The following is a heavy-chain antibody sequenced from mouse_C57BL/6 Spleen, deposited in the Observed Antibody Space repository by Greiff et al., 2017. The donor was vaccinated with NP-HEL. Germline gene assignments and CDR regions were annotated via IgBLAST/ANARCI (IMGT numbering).Heavy chain of an antibody. CDR2: IYPGDGDT. CDR1: GYAFSSSW. J-gene: IGHJ2*01. V-gene: IGHV1-82*01. CDR3: ARESFLDY. Sequence: VKLQESGPELVKPGASVKISCKASGYAFSSSWMNWVKQRPGKGLEWIGRIYPGDGDTNYNGKFKGKATLTADKSSSTAYMQLSSLTSEDSAVYFCARESFLDYWGQGTTLTVSS.